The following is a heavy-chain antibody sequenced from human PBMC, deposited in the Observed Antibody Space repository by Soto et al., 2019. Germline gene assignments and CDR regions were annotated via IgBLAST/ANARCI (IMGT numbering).Heavy chain of an antibody. J-gene: IGHJ6*03. CDR2: IYYSGST. CDR3: ARGQKARSGYYPPGGYYYMDV. D-gene: IGHD3-3*01. V-gene: IGHV4-59*01. CDR1: GGSISSYY. Sequence: SETLSLTCTVSGGSISSYYWSWIRQPPGKGLEWIGYIYYSGSTNYNPSLKSRVTISVDTSKNQFSLKLSSVTAADTAVYYCARGQKARSGYYPPGGYYYMDVWGKGTTVTVS.